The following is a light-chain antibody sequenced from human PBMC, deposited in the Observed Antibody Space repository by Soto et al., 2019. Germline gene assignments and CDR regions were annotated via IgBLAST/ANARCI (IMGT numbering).Light chain of an antibody. CDR2: DVS. J-gene: IGLJ1*01. CDR3: SSYTSSSTLDV. V-gene: IGLV2-14*01. Sequence: QSALTQPASVSGSPGQSITISCTGTSSDVGGYNYVSWYQQHPGKAPKLMIYDVSNRPSGVSNRFSGSKSGNTASLTISGLQAEDAAYYYCSSYTSSSTLDVFGTGTKLTVL. CDR1: SSDVGGYNY.